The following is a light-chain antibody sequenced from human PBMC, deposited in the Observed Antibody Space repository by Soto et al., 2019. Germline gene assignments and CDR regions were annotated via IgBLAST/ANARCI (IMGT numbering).Light chain of an antibody. V-gene: IGKV1-9*01. CDR1: QGIRNF. CDR3: QHLNSYPRALA. Sequence: DIQLTQSPSFLSASVGDRVTITCRASQGIRNFLAWYQQKLGKAPKLLIYAASTLESGVSLRFSGSGSGTEFTLTISNLQPKDFATYYCQHLNSYPRALAFGGGTKVEI. J-gene: IGKJ4*01. CDR2: AAS.